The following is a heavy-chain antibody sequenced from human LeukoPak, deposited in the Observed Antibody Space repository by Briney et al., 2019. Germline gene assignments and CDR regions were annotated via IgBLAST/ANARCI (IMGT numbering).Heavy chain of an antibody. CDR2: IIPIFGTA. V-gene: IGHV1-69*13. CDR1: GGTFSSYA. CDR3: ARGYYDYVWGSYRPPDY. Sequence: AASVKVSFKASGGTFSSYAISWVRQAPGQGLEWMGGIIPIFGTANYAQKFQGRVTITADESTSTAYMELSSLRSEDTAVYYCARGYYDYVWGSYRPPDYWGQGTLVTVSS. D-gene: IGHD3-16*02. J-gene: IGHJ4*02.